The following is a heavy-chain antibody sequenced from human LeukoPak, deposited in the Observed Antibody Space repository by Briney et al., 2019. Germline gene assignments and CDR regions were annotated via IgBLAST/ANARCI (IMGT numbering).Heavy chain of an antibody. CDR1: GFTFSSYS. V-gene: IGHV3-21*01. D-gene: IGHD5-24*01. CDR3: ARDREMATIFGFDY. CDR2: ISSSSSYI. J-gene: IGHJ4*02. Sequence: GRSLRLSCAASGFTFSSYSMNWVRQAPGKGLEWVSSISSSSSYIYYADSVKGRFTISRDNAKNSLYLQMNSLRAEDTAVYYCARDREMATIFGFDYWGQGTLVTVSS.